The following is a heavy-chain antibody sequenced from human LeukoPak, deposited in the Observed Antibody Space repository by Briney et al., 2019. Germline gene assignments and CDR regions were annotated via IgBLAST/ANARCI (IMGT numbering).Heavy chain of an antibody. J-gene: IGHJ4*02. CDR2: MNPNNGDA. CDR3: ARWGGRDLDTDFDY. CDR1: GYTFTTYD. V-gene: IGHV1-8*01. D-gene: IGHD3-16*01. Sequence: EASVKVSCMASGYTFTTYDINWVRQAPGQGLEWMGWMNPNNGDAGSAQKFQGRLTMTRDTSRATAFMELSSLRSDDTAVYYCARWGGRDLDTDFDYWGQGTLVTVSS.